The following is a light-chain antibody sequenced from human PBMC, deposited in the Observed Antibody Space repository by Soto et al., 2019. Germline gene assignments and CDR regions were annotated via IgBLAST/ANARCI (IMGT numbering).Light chain of an antibody. Sequence: QSALTQPASVSGSPGQSITISCTGTSSDVGGYNYVSWYQQHPGKAPTLMISEVSNRPSGVSNRFSGSKSGNTASLTISGLQAEDEADYYCSSYTSSNTLVFGTGTKVTVL. CDR1: SSDVGGYNY. J-gene: IGLJ1*01. CDR3: SSYTSSNTLV. CDR2: EVS. V-gene: IGLV2-14*01.